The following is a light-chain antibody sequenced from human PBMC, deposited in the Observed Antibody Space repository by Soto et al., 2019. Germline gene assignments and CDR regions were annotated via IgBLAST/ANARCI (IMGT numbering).Light chain of an antibody. Sequence: EIVLTQSPGTLSLSPGERATLSCRASQRVSSSYLAWYHQKPGQAPRLLIYDASRATGIPDRFSGSGSGTDFTLTITRLEPEDFAVYYCQHFGTSALFGPGTKVDI. CDR3: QHFGTSAL. V-gene: IGKV3-20*01. CDR1: QRVSSSY. CDR2: DAS. J-gene: IGKJ3*01.